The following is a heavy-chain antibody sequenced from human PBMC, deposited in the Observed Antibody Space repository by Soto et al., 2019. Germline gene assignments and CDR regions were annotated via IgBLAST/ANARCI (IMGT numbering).Heavy chain of an antibody. CDR3: ATTWASYDLFEG. D-gene: IGHD3-3*01. CDR1: GYSITRGHF. J-gene: IGHJ6*02. CDR2: FHHSGSTYDDGST. Sequence: PSTTPSLSRTVSGYSITRGHFWGWIRPSPWKGLEWIGSFHHSGSTYDDGSTFYNPSLESRVTISVDTSKKQFSLKLRSVTAADAAVYYCATTWASYDLFEGWDQGTTVTVS. V-gene: IGHV4-38-2*02.